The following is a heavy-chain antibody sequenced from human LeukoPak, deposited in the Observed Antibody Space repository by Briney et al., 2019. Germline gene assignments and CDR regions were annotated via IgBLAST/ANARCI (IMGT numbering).Heavy chain of an antibody. CDR2: IYHSGST. V-gene: IGHV4-59*12. CDR3: ARPKEGNSGAFDI. D-gene: IGHD4-23*01. Sequence: PSETLSLTCTVSGGSISSYYWSWIRQPPGKGLEWIGYIYHSGSTNYNPSLKSRVTISLDTSKNQFSLKLSSVTAADTAVYYCARPKEGNSGAFDIWGQGTMVTVSS. J-gene: IGHJ3*02. CDR1: GGSISSYY.